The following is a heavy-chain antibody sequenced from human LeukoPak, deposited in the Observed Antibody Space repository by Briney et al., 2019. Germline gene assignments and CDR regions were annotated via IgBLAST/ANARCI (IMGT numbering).Heavy chain of an antibody. Sequence: GGSLRLSCAASGFTFGSYSMNWVRQAPGKGLEWVSSISSSSSYIYYADSVKGRFTISRDNSKNTLYLQMNSLRAEDTAVYYCAKGKPAYYYGSGSYSDYWGQGTLVTVSS. J-gene: IGHJ4*02. CDR1: GFTFGSYS. CDR3: AKGKPAYYYGSGSYSDY. D-gene: IGHD3-10*01. CDR2: ISSSSSYI. V-gene: IGHV3-21*04.